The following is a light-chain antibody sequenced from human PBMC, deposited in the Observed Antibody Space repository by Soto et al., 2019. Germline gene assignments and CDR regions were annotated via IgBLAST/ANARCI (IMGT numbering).Light chain of an antibody. CDR2: LGS. V-gene: IGKV2-28*01. Sequence: DIVMTQAPLSLPVTPGEPASISCRSSQSLLHSNGYNFLDWHLQKPGQSPQVLIHLGSNRATGIPDRFSGSGSGTDFTLTVNRLEPEDFAVYYCQQYSFMWTFGQGTKVDIK. J-gene: IGKJ1*01. CDR3: QQYSFMWT. CDR1: QSLLHSNGYNF.